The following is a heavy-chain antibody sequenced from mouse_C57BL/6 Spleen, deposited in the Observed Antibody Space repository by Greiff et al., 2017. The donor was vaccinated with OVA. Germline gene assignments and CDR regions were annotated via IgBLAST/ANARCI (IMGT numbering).Heavy chain of an antibody. CDR3: ARDSNLYYYAMDY. CDR1: GYSITSGYY. Sequence: EVKLMESGPGLVKPSQSLSLTCSVTGYSITSGYYWNWIRQFPGNKLEWMGYISYDGSNNYNPSLKNRISITRDTSKNQFFLKLNSVTTEDTATYYCARDSNLYYYAMDYWGQGTSVTVSS. J-gene: IGHJ4*01. V-gene: IGHV3-6*01. D-gene: IGHD2-5*01. CDR2: ISYDGSN.